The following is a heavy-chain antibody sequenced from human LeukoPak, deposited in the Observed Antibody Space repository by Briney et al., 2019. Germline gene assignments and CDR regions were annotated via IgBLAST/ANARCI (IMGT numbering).Heavy chain of an antibody. J-gene: IGHJ4*02. Sequence: SETLSLTCTVSGGSISGYYWSWIRQPAGKGLEWIGRIYTSGSTNYNPSLKSRVTMSVDTSKNQFSLKLTSVTAADTAVYYCARGYCSGGSCYILDYWGQGTLVTVSS. D-gene: IGHD2-15*01. CDR1: GGSISGYY. CDR2: IYTSGST. CDR3: ARGYCSGGSCYILDY. V-gene: IGHV4-4*07.